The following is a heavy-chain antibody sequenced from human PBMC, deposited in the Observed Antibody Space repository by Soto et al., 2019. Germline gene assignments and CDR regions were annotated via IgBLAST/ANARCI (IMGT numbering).Heavy chain of an antibody. CDR1: GFTFSSYA. J-gene: IGHJ4*02. V-gene: IGHV3-23*01. Sequence: GGSLRLSCAASGFTFSSYAMSWVRQAPGKGLEWVSAISGSGGSTYYADSVKGRFTISRDNSKNTLYLQMNSLRAEDTAVYYCAKGYDSSGYYFGLFDYWGQGTLVTVSS. D-gene: IGHD3-22*01. CDR3: AKGYDSSGYYFGLFDY. CDR2: ISGSGGST.